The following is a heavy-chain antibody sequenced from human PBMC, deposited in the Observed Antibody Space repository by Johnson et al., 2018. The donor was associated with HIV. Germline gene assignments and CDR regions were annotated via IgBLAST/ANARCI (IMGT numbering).Heavy chain of an antibody. J-gene: IGHJ3*01. D-gene: IGHD5-18*01. Sequence: VQLVESGGDLVQPGGSLRLSCATSGFSFKDYYMNWVRQTPGKGLEWVSHISSSGTIKYYADSVKGRFTVSRDHAKKSLYLEMTSLRVDDTAVYYCERESACWGGDYVGYGLDVWGRGTKVAVSS. CDR3: ERESACWGGDYVGYGLDV. CDR2: ISSSGTIK. V-gene: IGHV3-11*04. CDR1: GFSFKDYY.